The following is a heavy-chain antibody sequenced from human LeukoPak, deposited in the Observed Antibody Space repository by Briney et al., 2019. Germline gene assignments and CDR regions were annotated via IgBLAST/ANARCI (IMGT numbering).Heavy chain of an antibody. V-gene: IGHV3-43*01. Sequence: PGGSLRLSCAASGFTFDDYTMHWVRQAPGKGLEWVSLISWDGGSTYYADSVKGRFTISRDNSKNSLYLQMNSLRTEDTALYYCAKGGSGPPHFDYWGQGTLVTVSS. CDR3: AKGGSGPPHFDY. CDR2: ISWDGGST. D-gene: IGHD2-15*01. J-gene: IGHJ4*02. CDR1: GFTFDDYT.